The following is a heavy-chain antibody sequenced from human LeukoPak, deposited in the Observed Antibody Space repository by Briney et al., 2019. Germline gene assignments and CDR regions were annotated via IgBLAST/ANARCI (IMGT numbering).Heavy chain of an antibody. CDR1: GGSFNAYY. CDR2: INDSGGT. Sequence: SETLSLTCVVYGGSFNAYYWSWIRQPPGKGLEWIGEINDSGGTNYNPSLKSRVTISVDTSKNQFSLKLSSVTAADTAVYYCALAGSRNWFDPWGQGTLVTVSS. CDR3: ALAGSRNWFDP. D-gene: IGHD3-10*01. J-gene: IGHJ5*02. V-gene: IGHV4-34*01.